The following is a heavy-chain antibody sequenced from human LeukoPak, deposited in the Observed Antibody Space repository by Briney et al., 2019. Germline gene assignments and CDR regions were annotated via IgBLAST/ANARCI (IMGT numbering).Heavy chain of an antibody. CDR2: IDDSGNT. J-gene: IGHJ4*02. Sequence: PSETLSLTCSVSGGSIRNYFWSWIRQPAGKGLEWIGYIDDSGNTNYNPSLKNRVTISVDTSKDQFSLKLRSVTAADTAVYYCARDRYYYDSSGYYYFDYWGQGTLVTVSS. CDR3: ARDRYYYDSSGYYYFDY. D-gene: IGHD3-22*01. CDR1: GGSIRNYF. V-gene: IGHV4-59*12.